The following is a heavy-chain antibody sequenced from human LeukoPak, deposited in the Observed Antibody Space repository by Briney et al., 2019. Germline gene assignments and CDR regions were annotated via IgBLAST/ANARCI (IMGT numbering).Heavy chain of an antibody. Sequence: GGSLRLSCAASGFTVSSNYMSWVRQAPGKGLEWVSVIYSGGSTYYADSVKGRFTISRDNSKNTLYLQMNSLRAEDTAVYYCARVHSSGWYLNIVFDYWGQGTLVTVSS. CDR1: GFTVSSNY. CDR3: ARVHSSGWYLNIVFDY. V-gene: IGHV3-53*01. J-gene: IGHJ4*02. CDR2: IYSGGST. D-gene: IGHD6-19*01.